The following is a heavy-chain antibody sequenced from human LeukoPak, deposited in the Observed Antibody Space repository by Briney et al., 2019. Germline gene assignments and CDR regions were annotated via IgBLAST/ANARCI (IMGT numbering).Heavy chain of an antibody. D-gene: IGHD2-15*01. J-gene: IGHJ4*02. CDR1: GFNYNNHN. Sequence: PGGSLRLSCAASGFNYNNHNMNWVRQAPGKGLEWVANIKGSGAAKFYAESMQGRFTISRDNAKNSVYLQMNILRAEDAAVSYCARTYGSGSLDCGGQGTLVTVSS. CDR3: ARTYGSGSLDC. V-gene: IGHV3-48*01. CDR2: IKGSGAAK.